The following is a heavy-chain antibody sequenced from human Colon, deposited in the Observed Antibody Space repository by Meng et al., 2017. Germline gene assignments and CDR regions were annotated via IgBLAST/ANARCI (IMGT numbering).Heavy chain of an antibody. D-gene: IGHD1-26*01. V-gene: IGHV4-34*01. J-gene: IGHJ4*02. CDR1: GGSFSGYY. CDR2: INRSGST. Sequence: QVQLQQWGAGLLKTSETLSLTCAVYGGSFSGYYWSWIRQPPGKGLEWIGEINRSGSTNYNPSLKSRVTISVDTSKNQVSLNLTSVTAADTAMYYCARERLGASSFDYWCQGTLVTVSS. CDR3: ARERLGASSFDY.